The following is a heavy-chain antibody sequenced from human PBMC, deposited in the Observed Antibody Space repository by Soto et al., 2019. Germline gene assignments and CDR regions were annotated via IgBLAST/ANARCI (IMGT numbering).Heavy chain of an antibody. D-gene: IGHD4-17*01. CDR1: GGSISSYY. Sequence: SETLSLTCTVSGGSISSYYWSWIRQPPGKGLEWIGYIYYSGSTNYNPSLKSRVTISVDTSKNQFSLKLSSVTAADTAVYYCVRDPTVTTQLSYYYGMDVWGQGTTVTVSS. V-gene: IGHV4-59*01. CDR2: IYYSGST. CDR3: VRDPTVTTQLSYYYGMDV. J-gene: IGHJ6*02.